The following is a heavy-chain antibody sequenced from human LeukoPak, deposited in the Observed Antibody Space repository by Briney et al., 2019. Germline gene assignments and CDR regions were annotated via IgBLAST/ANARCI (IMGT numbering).Heavy chain of an antibody. V-gene: IGHV3-7*04. D-gene: IGHD5-24*01. CDR3: ARRTTNGYNCFFDY. J-gene: IGHJ4*02. Sequence: GGSLRLSCAASGFSFSYCWMSWVRQAPGKGLEWVANIKQDGSEKYYVDSVKGRFTISRDNGKDSLHLQMNSLRAEDTAVYYCARRTTNGYNCFFDYWGQGTLVTVSS. CDR1: GFSFSYCW. CDR2: IKQDGSEK.